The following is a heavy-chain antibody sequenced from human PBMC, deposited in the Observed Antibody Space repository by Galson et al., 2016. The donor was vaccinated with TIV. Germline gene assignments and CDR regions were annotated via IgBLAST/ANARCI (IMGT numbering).Heavy chain of an antibody. CDR1: GFTFSSFS. D-gene: IGHD1-26*01. V-gene: IGHV3-21*01. CDR3: ARDPDPYVGAKPFDY. CDR2: ISSSGTYI. Sequence: SLRLSCAASGFTFSSFSMNWVRQAPGKGLEWVSSISSSGTYIYYTDSVKGRFSISRDNAKNSLYLQMNSLRAEDMAVYYRARDPDPYVGAKPFDYWGQGTQVTVSS. J-gene: IGHJ4*02.